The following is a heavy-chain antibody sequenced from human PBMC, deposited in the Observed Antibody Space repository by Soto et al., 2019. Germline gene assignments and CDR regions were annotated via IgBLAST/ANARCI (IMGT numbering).Heavy chain of an antibody. D-gene: IGHD1-26*01. CDR2: IFHSGST. V-gene: IGHV4-4*02. J-gene: IGHJ4*02. CDR3: AHRRIVGAAI. CDR1: GGSISNSNW. Sequence: QVQLQESGPGLVKPSGTLSLTCAVFGGSISNSNWWTWVRQPPGKGLDWIGDIFHSGSTNYNSSRMGRVTISVDKVNNQFSLKLSSVSAADTAVYYCAHRRIVGAAIWGQGTLVTVSS.